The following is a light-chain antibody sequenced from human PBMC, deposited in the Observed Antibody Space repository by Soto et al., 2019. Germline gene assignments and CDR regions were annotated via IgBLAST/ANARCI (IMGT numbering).Light chain of an antibody. J-gene: IGLJ3*02. CDR1: VSNIGSNY. V-gene: IGLV1-47*02. CDR2: SNN. Sequence: QSVLTQPPSASGTPGQRVTISCSGSVSNIGSNYVYWYQQLPGTAPKLLIYSNNQRPSGVPDRFSGSKSGASASLAISGLRSEDEADYYCAGWDDRLSGPVFGGGTKVTVL. CDR3: AGWDDRLSGPV.